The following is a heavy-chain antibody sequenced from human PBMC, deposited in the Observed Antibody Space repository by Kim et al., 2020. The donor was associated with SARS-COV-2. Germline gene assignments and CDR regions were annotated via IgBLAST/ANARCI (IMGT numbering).Heavy chain of an antibody. CDR3: ARHVGGLRYFDWLGPDDACDI. CDR2: IYPGDSDT. CDR1: GYSFTSYW. J-gene: IGHJ3*02. D-gene: IGHD3-9*01. Sequence: GESLKISCNGSGYSFTSYWIGWVRQMPGKGLEWMGIIYPGDSDTRYSPSFQGQVTISADKSISTAYLQWSSLKASDTAMYYCARHVGGLRYFDWLGPDDACDIWGQGTMVTVSS. V-gene: IGHV5-51*01.